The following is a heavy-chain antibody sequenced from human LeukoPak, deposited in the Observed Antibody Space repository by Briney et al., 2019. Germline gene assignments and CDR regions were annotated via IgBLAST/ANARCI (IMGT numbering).Heavy chain of an antibody. D-gene: IGHD6-6*01. V-gene: IGHV3-23*01. Sequence: GGSLRLSCAASGFTFSYYSMNWVRQAPGKGLEWVSAIGGSGGSTYYADSVKGRFTISRDNSKNTLYLQMNSLRAEDTAVYYCAKDLVEQLVVFDYWGQGTLATVSS. CDR2: IGGSGGST. CDR3: AKDLVEQLVVFDY. J-gene: IGHJ4*02. CDR1: GFTFSYYS.